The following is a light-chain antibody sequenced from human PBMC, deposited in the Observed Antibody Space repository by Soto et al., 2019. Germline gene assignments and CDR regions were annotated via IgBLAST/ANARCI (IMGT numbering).Light chain of an antibody. J-gene: IGLJ2*01. CDR2: EVS. CDR1: SSDVGGYNY. V-gene: IGLV2-14*01. Sequence: QSVLTQPASVPGSPGQSITISCTGTSSDVGGYNYVSWYQQHPGKAPKLIIYEVSNRPSGVSNRFSGSKSGNTASLTISGLQAEDEADYYCTSYTSSSTLGVLFGGGTKVTVL. CDR3: TSYTSSSTLGVL.